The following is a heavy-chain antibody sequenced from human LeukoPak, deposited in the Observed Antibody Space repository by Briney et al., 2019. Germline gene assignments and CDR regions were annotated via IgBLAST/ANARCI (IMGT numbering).Heavy chain of an antibody. Sequence: PGGSLRLSCAASGFTFSSYSMNWVRQAPGKGLEWVSSISSSSSYIYYADSVKGRFTISRDNARNSLYLQMNSLRAEDTAVYYCARQITIFGVVTVYYFDYWGQGTLVTVSS. CDR2: ISSSSSYI. D-gene: IGHD3-3*01. J-gene: IGHJ4*02. CDR1: GFTFSSYS. CDR3: ARQITIFGVVTVYYFDY. V-gene: IGHV3-21*01.